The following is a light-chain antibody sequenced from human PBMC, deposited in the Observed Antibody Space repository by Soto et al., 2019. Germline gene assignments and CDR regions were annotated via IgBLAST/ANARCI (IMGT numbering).Light chain of an antibody. CDR2: GAS. CDR3: QHDYNLLT. Sequence: TQSPSFLSASLGDRVTITCRASQTVSSSSLTWCQQKPGQAPGLLIYGASTRATAIPARFSGSGSGTDFTLTVSSLQPEDFAVYYCQHDYNLLTFGGGTKVDIK. V-gene: IGKV3D-7*01. CDR1: QTVSSSS. J-gene: IGKJ4*01.